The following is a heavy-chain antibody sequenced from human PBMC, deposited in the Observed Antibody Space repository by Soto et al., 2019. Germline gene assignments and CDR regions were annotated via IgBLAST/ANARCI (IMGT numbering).Heavy chain of an antibody. CDR2: ISAYNGNT. D-gene: IGHD5-18*01. Sequence: ASVKVSCKASGYTFTRYGISWVRQAPGQGLEWMGWISAYNGNTNYAQKLQGRVTMTTDTSTSTAYMELRRLRSDDTAVYYCARKSAFRRGYSYGPDLSYYCGHGTL. V-gene: IGHV1-18*01. J-gene: IGHJ4*01. CDR1: GYTFTRYG. CDR3: ARKSAFRRGYSYGPDLSYY.